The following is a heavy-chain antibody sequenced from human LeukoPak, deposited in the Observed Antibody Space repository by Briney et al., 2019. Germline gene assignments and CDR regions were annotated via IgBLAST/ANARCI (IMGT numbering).Heavy chain of an antibody. CDR1: GDSISRSNYY. D-gene: IGHD1-26*01. J-gene: IGHJ4*02. V-gene: IGHV4-39*01. CDR2: IYYSGST. Sequence: PSETLSLTCTVSGDSISRSNYYWGWIRQPPGKGLEGIGIIYYSGSTNYNTSRKTRVTMSVDRSKDQFSLTPSSVPAADTAVYYSARHSSERWDLDYWGQGTLVTVSS. CDR3: ARHSSERWDLDY.